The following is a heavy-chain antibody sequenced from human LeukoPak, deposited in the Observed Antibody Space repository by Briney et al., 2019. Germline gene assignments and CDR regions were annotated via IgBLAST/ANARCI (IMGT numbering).Heavy chain of an antibody. CDR2: INHSGST. D-gene: IGHD3/OR15-3a*01. V-gene: IGHV4-34*01. J-gene: IGHJ6*03. CDR1: GGSFSSYY. Sequence: SETLSLTCAVYGGSFSSYYWSWIRQPPGKGLEWIGEINHSGSTNYNPSLKSRVTISVDTSKNQFSLKLSSVTAADTAVYYCARRRMIFGVVIIPYMDVWGKGTTVTVSS. CDR3: ARRRMIFGVVIIPYMDV.